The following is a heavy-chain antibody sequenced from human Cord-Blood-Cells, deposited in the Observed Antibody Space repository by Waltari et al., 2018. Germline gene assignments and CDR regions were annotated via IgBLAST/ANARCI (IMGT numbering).Heavy chain of an antibody. CDR3: ARPYGSGSYYSPFDY. CDR1: GYIFTSYW. J-gene: IGHJ4*02. CDR2: IYPGDSDT. Sequence: EVQLVQSGAEVKKPGESLKISCKGSGYIFTSYWIGWVGQMPGKGLEWMGIIYPGDSDTRYSPSFQGKVTISADKSISTAYLQWSSLKASDTAMYYCARPYGSGSYYSPFDYWGQGTLVTVSS. D-gene: IGHD3-10*01. V-gene: IGHV5-51*01.